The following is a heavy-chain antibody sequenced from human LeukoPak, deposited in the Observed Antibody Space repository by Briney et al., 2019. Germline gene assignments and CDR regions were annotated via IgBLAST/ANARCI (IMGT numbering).Heavy chain of an antibody. J-gene: IGHJ1*01. Sequence: SETLSLTCTVSGGSISSSSYYWGWIRQPPGKGLEWIGRIYTSGSTNYNPSLKSRVTMSVDTSKNQFSLKLSSVTAADTAVYYCARGPEYFQHWGQGTLVTVSS. CDR3: ARGPEYFQH. CDR2: IYTSGST. V-gene: IGHV4-61*05. CDR1: GGSISSSSYY.